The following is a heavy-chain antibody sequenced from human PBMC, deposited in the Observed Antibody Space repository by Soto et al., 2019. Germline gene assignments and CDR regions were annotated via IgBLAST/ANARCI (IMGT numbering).Heavy chain of an antibody. V-gene: IGHV4-39*01. CDR3: ARLTGSGSYVYYYYYYYMDV. D-gene: IGHD3-10*01. CDR2: IYYSGST. J-gene: IGHJ6*03. Sequence: SETLSLTCTVSGGSISSSSYYWGWIRQPPGKGLEWIGSIYYSGSTYYNPSLKSRVTISVDTSKNQFSLKLSSVTAADTAVYYCARLTGSGSYVYYYYYYYMDVWGKGTTVTVSS. CDR1: GGSISSSSYY.